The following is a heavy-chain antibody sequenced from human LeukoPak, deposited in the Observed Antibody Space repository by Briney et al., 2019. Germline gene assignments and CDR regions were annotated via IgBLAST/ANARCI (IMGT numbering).Heavy chain of an antibody. CDR2: IYTSGST. D-gene: IGHD3-10*01. CDR3: AREITMVRGVNPNWFDP. J-gene: IGHJ5*02. Sequence: SQTLSLTCTVSGGSISSGSYYWSWIRQPAGKGLEWIGRIYTSGSTNYNPSLKSRVTMSVDTSKNQFSLKLSSVTAADTAVYYCAREITMVRGVNPNWFDPWGQGTLVTVSS. V-gene: IGHV4-61*02. CDR1: GGSISSGSYY.